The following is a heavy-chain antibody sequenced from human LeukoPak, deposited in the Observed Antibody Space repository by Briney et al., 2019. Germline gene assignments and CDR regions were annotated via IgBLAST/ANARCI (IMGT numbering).Heavy chain of an antibody. Sequence: GGSLRLSCAASGFTFSYYWMRWVRPAPGKGLEWVANIKEDGSEKYYMDSVKGRFTISTDNARNSVFLQMRSLRAEDTAVYYCVSTTGPWGQGTLVTVSS. CDR1: GFTFSYYW. CDR2: IKEDGSEK. J-gene: IGHJ5*02. D-gene: IGHD1-7*01. V-gene: IGHV3-7*01. CDR3: VSTTGP.